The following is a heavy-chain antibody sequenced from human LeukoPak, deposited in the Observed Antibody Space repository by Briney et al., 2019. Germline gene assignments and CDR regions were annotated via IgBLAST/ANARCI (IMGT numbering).Heavy chain of an antibody. V-gene: IGHV3-9*01. CDR2: ISWNSGSI. CDR3: AKDNSYGYLDYFDY. J-gene: IGHJ4*02. Sequence: GGSLRLSCAASGFTFDDYAMHWVRQAPGKGLEWVSGISWNSGSIGYADSVKGRFTISRDNAKNSLYLRMNSLRAEDTALYYCAKDNSYGYLDYFDYWGQGTLVTVSS. CDR1: GFTFDDYA. D-gene: IGHD5-18*01.